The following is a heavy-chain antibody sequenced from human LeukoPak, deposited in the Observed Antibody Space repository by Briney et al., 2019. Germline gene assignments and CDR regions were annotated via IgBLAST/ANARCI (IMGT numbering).Heavy chain of an antibody. J-gene: IGHJ4*02. V-gene: IGHV3-74*01. CDR2: INSDGSRT. CDR1: GFTFSSHW. D-gene: IGHD4-11*01. CDR3: ARVRDDYTYFDC. Sequence: GGSLRLSCAASGFTFSSHWMHWVRQAPGKGLVWVSRINSDGSRTTYADSVRGRFTISRDNAKSTLYLQMNSLRAEDTAVYYCARVRDDYTYFDCWGQGTLVTVSS.